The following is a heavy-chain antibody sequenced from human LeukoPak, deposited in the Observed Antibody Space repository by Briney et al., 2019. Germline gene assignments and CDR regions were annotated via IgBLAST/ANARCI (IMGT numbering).Heavy chain of an antibody. Sequence: GGSLRLSCAASGFTFSSYAMSWVRQAPGKGLERVSGISGSGGSTYYGESVKGRFTISRDNSKNTLYLQVNSLRAEDTAVYYCAKAGRPVSKYYFDYWGQGTLVTVSS. CDR1: GFTFSSYA. CDR2: ISGSGGST. D-gene: IGHD3-10*01. CDR3: AKAGRPVSKYYFDY. J-gene: IGHJ4*02. V-gene: IGHV3-23*01.